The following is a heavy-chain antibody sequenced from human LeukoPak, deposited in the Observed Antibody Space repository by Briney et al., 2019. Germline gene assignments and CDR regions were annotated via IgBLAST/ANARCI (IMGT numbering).Heavy chain of an antibody. Sequence: GGSLRLSCAASGFTFDDYAMHWVRQAPGKGLEWVSLISGDGGSTYYADSVRGRFTISRDNSKNSLYLQMNSLRTEDTALYYCAKDNIYRAIFGVVSRYYYYGMDVWGQGTTVTVSS. J-gene: IGHJ6*02. CDR2: ISGDGGST. D-gene: IGHD3-3*01. V-gene: IGHV3-43*02. CDR1: GFTFDDYA. CDR3: AKDNIYRAIFGVVSRYYYYGMDV.